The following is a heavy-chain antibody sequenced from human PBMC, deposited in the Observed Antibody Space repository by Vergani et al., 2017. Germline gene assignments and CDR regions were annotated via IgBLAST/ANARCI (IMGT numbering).Heavy chain of an antibody. CDR2: IKRDGNEK. J-gene: IGHJ4*02. CDR1: GFTFSSYW. V-gene: IGHV3-7*01. Sequence: EVQLVESGGGLVQPGGSLRLSCAASGFTFSSYWMSWVRQAPGKGLQWVANIKRDGNEKYYVDSVKGRFTISRDNAKNSLYLQMNSLRVEDTAVYYCAVTYGSGIDYWGLGTLVTVSS. D-gene: IGHD3-10*01. CDR3: AVTYGSGIDY.